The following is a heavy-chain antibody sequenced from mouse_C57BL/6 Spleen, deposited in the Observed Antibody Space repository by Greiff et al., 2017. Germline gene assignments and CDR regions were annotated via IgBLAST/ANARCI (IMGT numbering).Heavy chain of an antibody. V-gene: IGHV1-52*01. J-gene: IGHJ1*03. Sequence: QVQLKQPGAELVRPGSSVKLSCKASGYTFTSYWMHWVKQRPIQGLEWIGNIDPSDSETHYNQKFKDKATLTVDKSSSTAYMQLSSLTSEDSAVYYCARLDYGSSYGYWYFDVWGTGTTVTVSS. D-gene: IGHD1-1*01. CDR2: IDPSDSET. CDR1: GYTFTSYW. CDR3: ARLDYGSSYGYWYFDV.